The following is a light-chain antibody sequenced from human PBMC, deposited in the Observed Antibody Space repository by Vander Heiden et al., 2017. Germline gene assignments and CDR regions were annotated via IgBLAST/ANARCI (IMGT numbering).Light chain of an antibody. CDR3: QQRDSTPIT. J-gene: IGKJ5*01. CDR1: QSISSY. CDR2: AAS. V-gene: IGKV1-39*01. Sequence: DIQMTQSPSSLSASVGDRVTITCRASQSISSYLNWYQQKPGKAPKILIYAASRSQSGVPSRFSGSGAGTDFSLTISRRQPEDFATYYRQQRDSTPITFGQGTQMEIK.